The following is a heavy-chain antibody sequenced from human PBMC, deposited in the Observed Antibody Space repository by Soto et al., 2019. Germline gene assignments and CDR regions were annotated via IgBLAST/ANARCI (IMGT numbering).Heavy chain of an antibody. CDR3: ARTNSSGFYLDY. CDR2: IWYDGSNK. J-gene: IGHJ4*02. Sequence: GGSLRLSCAASGFTLRKYAMTWARQARGKGLEWVAVIWYDGSNKYYADSVKGRFTISRDNSKNTLYLQMNSLRAEDTAVYYCARTNSSGFYLDYWGQGTLVTVSS. V-gene: IGHV3-33*08. D-gene: IGHD6-19*01. CDR1: GFTLRKYA.